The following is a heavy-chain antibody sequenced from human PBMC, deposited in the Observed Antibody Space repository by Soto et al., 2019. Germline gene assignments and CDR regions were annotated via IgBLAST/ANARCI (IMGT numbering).Heavy chain of an antibody. J-gene: IGHJ4*02. V-gene: IGHV3-23*01. CDR2: FSATSENT. CDR3: AKARDQQRVRFPFDY. D-gene: IGHD6-13*01. Sequence: EVQMLESGGGLVQPAGSLRLSCVGSGFFFSSYTMTWVRQAPGKGLEWVSSFSATSENTYYANSVRGRFTIPRDNAKDTLFLQMNSLTAEDTAMYYCAKARDQQRVRFPFDYWGQGILVIVSS. CDR1: GFFFSSYT.